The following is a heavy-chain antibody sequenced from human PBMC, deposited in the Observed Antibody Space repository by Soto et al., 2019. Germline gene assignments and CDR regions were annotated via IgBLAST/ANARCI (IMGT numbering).Heavy chain of an antibody. J-gene: IGHJ6*02. D-gene: IGHD2-15*01. V-gene: IGHV3-33*08. CDR2: IWYDGSNK. CDR3: ARGDCTGAYCYSWPFNYGVDV. CDR1: GFTFNTYG. Sequence: QVQLVESGGGVVQPGGSLRLSCTTSGFTFNTYGMYWVRQAPGKGLEWVAIIWYDGSNKYYGDSVKGRFTISRENSKNTLYLQMNSLRAEDTALYYCARGDCTGAYCYSWPFNYGVDVWGQGTTVTVSS.